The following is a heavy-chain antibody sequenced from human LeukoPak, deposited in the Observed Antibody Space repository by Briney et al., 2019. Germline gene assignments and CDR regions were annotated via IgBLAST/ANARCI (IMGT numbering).Heavy chain of an antibody. J-gene: IGHJ6*03. Sequence: GASVNVSCKASGYTFTSYGISWVRQAPGQGLERMWWIGAYNGNTNYAQKLQGRVTMTTDTSTSTAYMELKSLRSDDTAVYYCARVGYGSGSYYLDVWGKGTTVTVSS. V-gene: IGHV1-18*01. CDR2: IGAYNGNT. D-gene: IGHD3-10*01. CDR1: GYTFTSYG. CDR3: ARVGYGSGSYYLDV.